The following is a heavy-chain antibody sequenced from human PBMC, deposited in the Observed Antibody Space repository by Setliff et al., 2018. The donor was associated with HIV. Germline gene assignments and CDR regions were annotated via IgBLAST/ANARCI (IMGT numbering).Heavy chain of an antibody. CDR2: IHPGDSNT. J-gene: IGHJ6*02. V-gene: IGHV5-51*01. CDR3: ASSITVAAGRSHYYYAMDV. Sequence: LRGSLKISCKGSGYSFTSYWIGWVRQMPGKGLEWMGIIHPGDSNTRYSPSFQGQVTISADKSISTAYLQWSSLKASDTAMYYCASSITVAAGRSHYYYAMDVWGQGATVTVSS. D-gene: IGHD1-20*01. CDR1: GYSFTSYW.